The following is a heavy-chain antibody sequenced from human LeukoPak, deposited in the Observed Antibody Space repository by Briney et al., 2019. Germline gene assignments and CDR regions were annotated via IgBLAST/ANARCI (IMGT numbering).Heavy chain of an antibody. V-gene: IGHV4-39*07. J-gene: IGHJ6*02. CDR3: ARENDSSGYYYYYYYDMDV. CDR2: IYYSGST. Sequence: SETLSLTCTVSGGSVRRGNYYWTWIRQPAGSGLEWIGSIYYSGSTYYNPSLKSRVTMSVDTSKNQFSLKLSSVTAADTAVYYCARENDSSGYYYYYYYDMDVWGQGTTVTVSS. D-gene: IGHD3-22*01. CDR1: GGSVRRGNYY.